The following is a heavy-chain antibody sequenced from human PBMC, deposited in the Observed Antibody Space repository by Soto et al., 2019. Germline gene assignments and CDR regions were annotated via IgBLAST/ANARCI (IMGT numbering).Heavy chain of an antibody. CDR1: GFILSDCA. J-gene: IGHJ6*03. Sequence: EVQLVESGGGLVQPGGSLRLSCATSGFILSDCAMNWVRQAPGKGLEWVSYISSSSSVIDYADSVKGRFTVSRVNARKSLYLQMRSLMAEDTAVYYCAIYLCWGSTWYYYMDVWGKGTTVTVSS. CDR3: AIYLCWGSTWYYYMDV. CDR2: ISSSSSVI. D-gene: IGHD3-16*01. V-gene: IGHV3-48*01.